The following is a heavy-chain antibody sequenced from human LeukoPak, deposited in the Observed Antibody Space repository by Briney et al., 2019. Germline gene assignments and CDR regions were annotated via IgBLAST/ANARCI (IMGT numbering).Heavy chain of an antibody. J-gene: IGHJ3*02. CDR2: INAYNGNT. CDR3: ARGGYYYDSSGHYSEDAFDI. D-gene: IGHD3-22*01. CDR1: GYTFTNYG. Sequence: ASVKVPCKDSGYTFTNYGISWVRQAPGQGLEWMGWINAYNGNTNYAQKLQGRVTMTTDTSTNTAYMELRSLRSDDTAVYYCARGGYYYDSSGHYSEDAFDIWGQGTMVTVSS. V-gene: IGHV1-18*01.